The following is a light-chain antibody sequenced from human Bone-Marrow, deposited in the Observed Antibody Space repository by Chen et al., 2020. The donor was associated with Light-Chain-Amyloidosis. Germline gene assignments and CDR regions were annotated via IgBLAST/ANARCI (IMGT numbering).Light chain of an antibody. CDR2: DDS. J-gene: IGLJ3*02. CDR1: NIGSTS. CDR3: QVWDRSSDRPV. Sequence: YVLTQPSPVSVAPGQTVTRACVGNNIGSTSVHWYQQTPGQAPLLVVYDDSDRPSGIPERLSGSNSGNTATLTISRVEAGDEADDYCQVWDRSSDRPVFGGGTKLTVL. V-gene: IGLV3-21*02.